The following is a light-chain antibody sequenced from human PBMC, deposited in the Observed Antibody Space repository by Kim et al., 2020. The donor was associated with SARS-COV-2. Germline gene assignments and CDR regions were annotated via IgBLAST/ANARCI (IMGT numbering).Light chain of an antibody. J-gene: IGLJ2*01. V-gene: IGLV3-19*01. CDR3: QSRASGGNVV. Sequence: SSELTQDPAVSVALGQTVRITCQGDSLRSYYATWYQQKPRQAPVLVIYGRNNRPSGIPDRISGSTSGNTASLTISGAQAEDEAAFYCQSRASGGNVVFGG. CDR2: GRN. CDR1: SLRSYY.